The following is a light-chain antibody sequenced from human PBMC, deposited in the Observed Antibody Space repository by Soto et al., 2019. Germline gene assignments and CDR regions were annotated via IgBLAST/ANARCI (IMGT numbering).Light chain of an antibody. CDR1: QSVSSY. CDR2: DAS. CDR3: QQRGNWFLT. Sequence: EIVLTQSPATLSLSPGERATLSCRASQSVSSYLAWYQKKTGQAPRLLIYDASKRATGIPARFSGSGSGTDFTLTIPSLEPEDFAVYYCQQRGNWFLTFGQGTRLEIK. J-gene: IGKJ5*01. V-gene: IGKV3-11*01.